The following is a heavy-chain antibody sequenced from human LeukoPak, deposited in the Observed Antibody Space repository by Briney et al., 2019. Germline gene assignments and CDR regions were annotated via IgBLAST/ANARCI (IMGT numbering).Heavy chain of an antibody. CDR2: IRYDASNK. CDR3: AKGHSSSWYYFDY. Sequence: GGSLRLSCEASGFTFSSYAMHWVRQAPGKGLEWVAFIRYDASNKYYADSVKGRFTISRDNSKNTLYLQMNSLRAEDTAVYYCAKGHSSSWYYFDYWGQGTLVTVSS. D-gene: IGHD6-13*01. CDR1: GFTFSSYA. J-gene: IGHJ4*02. V-gene: IGHV3-30*02.